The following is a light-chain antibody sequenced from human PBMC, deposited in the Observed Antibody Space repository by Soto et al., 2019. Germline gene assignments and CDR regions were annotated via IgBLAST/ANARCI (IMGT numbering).Light chain of an antibody. J-gene: IGLJ3*02. CDR3: QTWGTGFEV. V-gene: IGLV4-69*01. CDR2: VNSDGSH. CDR1: SGHSNYA. Sequence: QPVLTQSPSASASLGASVKLTCTLSSGHSNYAIAWHQQQPEKGPRYLMKVNSDGSHSKGDGIADRFSGSSSGAERYLTISSLQFEDEGDYYCQTWGTGFEVFGGGTKLTVL.